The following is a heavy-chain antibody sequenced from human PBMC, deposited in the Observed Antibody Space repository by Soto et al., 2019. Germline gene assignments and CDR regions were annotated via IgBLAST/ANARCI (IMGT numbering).Heavy chain of an antibody. CDR3: AKELPGVEVAVD. D-gene: IGHD6-19*01. V-gene: IGHV3-23*01. Sequence: GGSLRLSCAASGFTFSSYSVNWVRQAPGKGLEWVSAISDSGDNTYYADSMKGRFTISRDNSKNTLYLQMNSLRAEDTAVYYCAKELPGVEVAVDWGQGTLVTVSS. J-gene: IGHJ4*02. CDR1: GFTFSSYS. CDR2: ISDSGDNT.